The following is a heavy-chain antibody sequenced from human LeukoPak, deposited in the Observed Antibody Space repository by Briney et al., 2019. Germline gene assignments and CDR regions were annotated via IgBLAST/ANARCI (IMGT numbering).Heavy chain of an antibody. CDR2: ISSSGSTI. Sequence: GGSLRLSCAASGFTFSSYEMNWGRQAPGKGLEWVSYISSSGSTIYYADSVKGRFTISRDNAKNSLYLQMNSLRAEDTAVYYCARDTGTTVDYWGQGTLVTVSS. V-gene: IGHV3-48*03. CDR3: ARDTGTTVDY. D-gene: IGHD1-7*01. J-gene: IGHJ4*02. CDR1: GFTFSSYE.